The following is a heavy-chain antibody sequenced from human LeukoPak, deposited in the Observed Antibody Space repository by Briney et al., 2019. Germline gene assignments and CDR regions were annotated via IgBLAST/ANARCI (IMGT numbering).Heavy chain of an antibody. CDR1: GDSLSSGY. V-gene: IGHV4-59*01. CDR3: TIGGGWLTDY. Sequence: PSETLSLTCTVSGDSLSSGYWGWMRQSPGGRLEWIGYSHHSETTIYNTSLKSRVTISVDTSKNQFSLRLSSVTAADTAVYYCTIGGGWLTDYWGQGSLVTVSS. D-gene: IGHD6-19*01. CDR2: SHHSETT. J-gene: IGHJ4*02.